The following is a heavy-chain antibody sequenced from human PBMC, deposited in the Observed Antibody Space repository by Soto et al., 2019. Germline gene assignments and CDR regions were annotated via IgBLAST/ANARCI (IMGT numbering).Heavy chain of an antibody. D-gene: IGHD2-21*02. CDR2: IWYDGSNK. CDR1: GFTFNRYG. J-gene: IGHJ4*02. V-gene: IGHV3-33*07. CDR3: ARDRAAYCGGDCPGGH. Sequence: QVQLVESGGGVVQPGRSLRLSCAASGFTFNRYGMYWVRQAPGKGLEWVAVIWYDGSNKDYGDSVKGRFTISRDNSKNTLYLQMNSLRAEITAVYYCARDRAAYCGGDCPGGHWGQGTLVTVSS.